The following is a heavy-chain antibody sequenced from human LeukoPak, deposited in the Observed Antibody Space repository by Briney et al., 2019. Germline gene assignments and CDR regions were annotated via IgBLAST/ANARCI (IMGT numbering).Heavy chain of an antibody. J-gene: IGHJ4*02. CDR1: GLTFSSYG. V-gene: IGHV3-23*01. CDR2: ISTTGGTT. Sequence: GGSLRLSCAASGLTFSSYGMSWVRQAPGRGLEWVSAISTTGGTTYYADSVRGRFTISRDNSRNTLYLQMNSLRAEDTAVYYCAKNDAKYQLLSRYWGQGTLVTVSS. D-gene: IGHD2-2*01. CDR3: AKNDAKYQLLSRY.